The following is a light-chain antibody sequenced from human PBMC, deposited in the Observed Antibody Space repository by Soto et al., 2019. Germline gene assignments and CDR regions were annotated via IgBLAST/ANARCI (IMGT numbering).Light chain of an antibody. CDR1: EDINSR. CDR2: AAF. J-gene: IGKJ5*01. V-gene: IGKV1-12*01. CDR3: QQADSFPIT. Sequence: DIQMTQSPSSVYASVGDRVTISCRASEDINSRLAWYQQKPGNAPKLLIYAAFILQSGVPSRFSCYGSGTDFTLAISSLQPEDFATYYCQQADSFPITVGQGTRLEI.